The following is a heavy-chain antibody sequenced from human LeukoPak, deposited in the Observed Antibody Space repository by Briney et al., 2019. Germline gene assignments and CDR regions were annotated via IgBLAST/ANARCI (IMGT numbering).Heavy chain of an antibody. CDR3: ARGIVDYYGSGNSYYYYYGMDV. V-gene: IGHV1-8*01. J-gene: IGHJ6*02. Sequence: ASVKVSCKASGYTFTSYDINWVRQATGQGLEWMGWMNPNSGNTGYAQKFQGRVTTTRNTSISTAYMELSSLRSEDTAVYYCARGIVDYYGSGNSYYYYYGMDVWGQGTTVTVSS. D-gene: IGHD3-10*01. CDR2: MNPNSGNT. CDR1: GYTFTSYD.